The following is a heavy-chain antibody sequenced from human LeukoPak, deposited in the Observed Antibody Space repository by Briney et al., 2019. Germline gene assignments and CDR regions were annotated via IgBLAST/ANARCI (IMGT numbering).Heavy chain of an antibody. D-gene: IGHD6-6*01. V-gene: IGHV4-59*01. J-gene: IGHJ4*02. CDR2: IYYSGST. CDR1: GGSISSYY. Sequence: SETLSLTCTVSGGSISSYYWSWIRQPPGKGLEWIGYIYYSGSTNYNPSLKSRVTISVDTSKNQFSLKLSSVTAADTAVYCCARVDPDSSSTLEVFDYWGQGTLVTVSS. CDR3: ARVDPDSSSTLEVFDY.